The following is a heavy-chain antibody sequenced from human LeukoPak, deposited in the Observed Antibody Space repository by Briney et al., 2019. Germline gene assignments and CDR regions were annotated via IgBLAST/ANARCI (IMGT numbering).Heavy chain of an antibody. D-gene: IGHD6-19*01. Sequence: GESLKISCKGSGYSFISYWIGWVRQMPGKGLAWMGIIYPGDSDTRYSPSFQGPVTISADKSISTAYLQWSSLKASDTAMYYCARQAVAGTPGDAFDIWGQGTMVTVSS. CDR2: IYPGDSDT. V-gene: IGHV5-51*01. CDR3: ARQAVAGTPGDAFDI. CDR1: GYSFISYW. J-gene: IGHJ3*02.